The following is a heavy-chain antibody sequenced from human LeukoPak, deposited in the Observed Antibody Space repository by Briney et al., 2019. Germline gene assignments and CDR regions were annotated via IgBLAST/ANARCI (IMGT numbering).Heavy chain of an antibody. CDR2: IYPGDSDT. V-gene: IGHV5-51*01. CDR3: ARYCSGGTCYPGFDP. CDR1: GYSFTSYW. D-gene: IGHD2-15*01. J-gene: IGHJ5*02. Sequence: GESLKISRKGSGYSFTSYWIGWVRQMPGKGLEWMGIIYPGDSDTRYSPSFQGQVTISADKSISTAYLQWSSLKASDTAMYYCARYCSGGTCYPGFDPWGQGTLVTVSS.